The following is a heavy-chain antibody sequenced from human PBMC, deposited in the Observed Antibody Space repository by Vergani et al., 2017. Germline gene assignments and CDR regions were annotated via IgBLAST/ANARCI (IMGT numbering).Heavy chain of an antibody. CDR1: GGAFSGNA. D-gene: IGHD4/OR15-4a*01. Sequence: QVQLVQSGAEVKKPGSSVKVSCKTSGGAFSGNAFSWVRQAPGQGLELVGRFFVSLGATNYAPKFQDRVSFTADEATATVYMEMSSLTIEDTAMYYCARDLYGVEGYSAEWGQGTLITVSS. V-gene: IGHV1-69*13. CDR2: FFVSLGAT. CDR3: ARDLYGVEGYSAE. J-gene: IGHJ4*02.